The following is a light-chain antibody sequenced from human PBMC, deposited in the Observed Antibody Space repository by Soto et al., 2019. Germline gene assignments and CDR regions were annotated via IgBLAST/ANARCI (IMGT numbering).Light chain of an antibody. CDR3: CSYADSAYV. Sequence: QSVLTQPASVSGSPGQSITISCTGTNSDVGSYNLVSWYQQHPGKAPKLMIYEVSKRPSGVSNRFSGSKSGNAASLTISGLQAEDEADYYCCSYADSAYVFGTGTKVTVL. V-gene: IGLV2-23*02. CDR1: NSDVGSYNL. J-gene: IGLJ1*01. CDR2: EVS.